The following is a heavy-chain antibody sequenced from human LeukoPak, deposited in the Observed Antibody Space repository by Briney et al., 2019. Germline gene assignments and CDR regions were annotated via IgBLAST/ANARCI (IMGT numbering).Heavy chain of an antibody. D-gene: IGHD5-18*01. J-gene: IGHJ4*02. Sequence: GGSLRLSCAASGFTFSSYEMNWVRQAPGKGLEWVSYISSSGSTIYYADSVKGRFTISRDNAKNSLYPQMNSLRAEDTAVYYCARGAIQLWFDYWGQGTLVTVSS. V-gene: IGHV3-48*03. CDR2: ISSSGSTI. CDR3: ARGAIQLWFDY. CDR1: GFTFSSYE.